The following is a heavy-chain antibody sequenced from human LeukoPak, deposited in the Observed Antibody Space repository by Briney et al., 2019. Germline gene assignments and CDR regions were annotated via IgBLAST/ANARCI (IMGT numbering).Heavy chain of an antibody. Sequence: SETLSLTCVVSGDSISSSSHYWGWVRQPPGKGPEWIGNIYYTGHTFYNPSLKSPVTMSLDTSKNHFSLKLSSVTAADTAVYYCARLTNFYGSGWVFDPRGQGTLVTVSS. CDR2: IYYTGHT. CDR3: ARLTNFYGSGWVFDP. J-gene: IGHJ5*02. D-gene: IGHD3-10*01. CDR1: GDSISSSSHY. V-gene: IGHV4-39*07.